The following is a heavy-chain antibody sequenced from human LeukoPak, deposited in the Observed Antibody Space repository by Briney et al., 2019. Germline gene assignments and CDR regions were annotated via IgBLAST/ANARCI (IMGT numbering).Heavy chain of an antibody. V-gene: IGHV3-66*01. CDR2: IYSGGST. Sequence: LSGGSLRLSCAASGFTVSNNYMSWVRQAPGRGLEWVSVIYSGGSTYYADSVKGRFTISRDNSKNTLYLQMNSLRAEDTAVSYCARAPGYGSVSSRFDPWGQGTLVTVSS. CDR3: ARAPGYGSVSSRFDP. D-gene: IGHD3-10*01. CDR1: GFTVSNNY. J-gene: IGHJ5*02.